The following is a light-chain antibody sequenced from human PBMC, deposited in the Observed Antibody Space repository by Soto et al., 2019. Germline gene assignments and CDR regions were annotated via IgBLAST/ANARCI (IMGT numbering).Light chain of an antibody. Sequence: EIVMTQSPATLSVSPGERATLSCRASQSVSSNLAWYPQKPGQAPRLLIYGASTRATGIPARFSGSGSGTEFTLTISSLQSEDFAVYYGQQYNNWPLTFGGGTKVDIK. CDR2: GAS. J-gene: IGKJ4*01. V-gene: IGKV3-15*01. CDR1: QSVSSN. CDR3: QQYNNWPLT.